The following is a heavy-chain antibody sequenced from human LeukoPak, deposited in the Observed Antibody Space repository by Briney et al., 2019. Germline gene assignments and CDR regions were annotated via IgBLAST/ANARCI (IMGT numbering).Heavy chain of an antibody. Sequence: GGSLRLSCAASGFTLRGYAMTWVRQAPGKGLEWVSALDSGGDSTYYADSVKGRFTLSRDNSRNTLYLQMNSLRVDDTAVYYCAKYSGSGTKTFDMWGQGTMVTVSS. CDR2: LDSGGDST. CDR1: GFTLRGYA. D-gene: IGHD3-10*01. J-gene: IGHJ3*02. CDR3: AKYSGSGTKTFDM. V-gene: IGHV3-23*01.